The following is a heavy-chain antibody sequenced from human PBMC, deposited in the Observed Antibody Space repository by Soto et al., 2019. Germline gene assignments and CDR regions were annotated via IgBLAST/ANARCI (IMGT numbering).Heavy chain of an antibody. CDR3: ARGISTTRYYYYYGMDV. J-gene: IGHJ6*02. CDR1: GYTLTTFF. D-gene: IGHD2-2*01. Sequence: GASVKVSCKASGYTLTTFFMHWVRQAPGQGLEWMGIINPSGGITNDAQKFQDRVTMTSDTSTSTVYMELSSLRSEDTAVYYCARGISTTRYYYYYGMDVWGQGTTVTVSS. CDR2: INPSGGIT. V-gene: IGHV1-46*01.